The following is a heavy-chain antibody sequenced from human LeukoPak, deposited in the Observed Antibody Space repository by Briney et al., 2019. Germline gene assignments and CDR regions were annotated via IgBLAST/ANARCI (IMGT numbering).Heavy chain of an antibody. V-gene: IGHV1-69*13. CDR3: ASTTRPGYSSLDGFDI. J-gene: IGHJ3*02. D-gene: IGHD5-18*01. CDR2: IIPIFGTR. CDR1: GGTFNKYA. Sequence: EASVKVSCKASGGTFNKYAINWVRQAPGQGLEWMGGIIPIFGTRNYAQKFQGRVTITADESTSTAYMELSSLRSEDTAVYYCASTTRPGYSSLDGFDIWGQGTMVTVSS.